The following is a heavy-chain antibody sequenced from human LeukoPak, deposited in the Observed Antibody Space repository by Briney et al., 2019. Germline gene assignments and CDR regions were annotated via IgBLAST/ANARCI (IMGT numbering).Heavy chain of an antibody. CDR2: IYTSGST. Sequence: PSETLSLTCTVSGGSISSYYWSWTRQPPGKGLEWIGYIYTSGSTNYNPSLKSRVTISVDTSKNQFSLKLSSVTAADTAVYYCARQNSGYYEYYFDYWGQGTLVTVSS. J-gene: IGHJ4*02. CDR3: ARQNSGYYEYYFDY. V-gene: IGHV4-4*09. CDR1: GGSISSYY. D-gene: IGHD3-3*01.